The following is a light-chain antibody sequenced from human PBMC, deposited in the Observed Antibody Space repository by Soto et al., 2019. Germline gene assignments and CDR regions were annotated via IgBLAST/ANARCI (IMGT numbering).Light chain of an antibody. Sequence: HSVLTKPPSATGLPGQSVTISCTGTSSDVGGYNYVSWYQQHPGKAPKLMIYEVSKRPSGVPDRFSGSKSGNTASLTVSGLQAEDEADYYCSSYAGSNNYVFGTGTKVTVL. J-gene: IGLJ1*01. V-gene: IGLV2-8*01. CDR3: SSYAGSNNYV. CDR1: SSDVGGYNY. CDR2: EVS.